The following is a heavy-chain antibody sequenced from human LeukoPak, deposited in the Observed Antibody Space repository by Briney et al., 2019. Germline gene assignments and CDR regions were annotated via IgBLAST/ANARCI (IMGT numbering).Heavy chain of an antibody. CDR3: AREGNYCSSTSRYIGYFDY. D-gene: IGHD2-2*02. CDR2: ISYDGSNK. Sequence: PGRSLRLSCAASGFTFSSYAMHWVRQAPGKGLEWVAVISYDGSNKYYADSVKGRFTISRDNSKNTLYLQMNSLRAEDTAVYYCAREGNYCSSTSRYIGYFDYWGQGTLVTVSS. V-gene: IGHV3-30-3*01. J-gene: IGHJ4*02. CDR1: GFTFSSYA.